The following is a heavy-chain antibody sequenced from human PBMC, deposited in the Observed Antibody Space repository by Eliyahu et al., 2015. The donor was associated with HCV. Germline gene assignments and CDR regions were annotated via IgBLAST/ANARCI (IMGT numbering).Heavy chain of an antibody. CDR3: ARASRDGDASFDY. D-gene: IGHD4-17*01. J-gene: IGHJ4*02. CDR2: IIPILGIA. V-gene: IGHV1-69*02. CDR1: GGTFSSYT. Sequence: QVQLVQSGAEVKKPGSSVKVSCKASGGTFSSYTISWVRQAPGQGLEWMGRIIPILGIANYAQKFQGRVTITADKSTSTAYMELSSLRSEDTAVYYCARASRDGDASFDYWGQGTLVTVSS.